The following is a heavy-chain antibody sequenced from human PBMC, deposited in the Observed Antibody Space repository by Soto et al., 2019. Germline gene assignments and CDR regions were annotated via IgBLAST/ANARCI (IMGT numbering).Heavy chain of an antibody. D-gene: IGHD6-19*01. Sequence: SETLSLTCTVSGGSISSYYWSWIRQPPGKGLEWIGYIYYSGSTNYNPSLKSRVTISVDTSMNQFSLKLSSVTAADTAVYYCARKAVAGHYYYYYMDVWGKGTTVTVSS. CDR2: IYYSGST. J-gene: IGHJ6*03. V-gene: IGHV4-59*01. CDR3: ARKAVAGHYYYYYMDV. CDR1: GGSISSYY.